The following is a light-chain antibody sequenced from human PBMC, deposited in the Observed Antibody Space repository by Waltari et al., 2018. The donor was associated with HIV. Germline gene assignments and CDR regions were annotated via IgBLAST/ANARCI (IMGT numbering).Light chain of an antibody. J-gene: IGLJ2*01. V-gene: IGLV2-18*02. Sequence: QSALTQPPSVSGSPGQSVTISCTGTSSDVGSYNRVSWYQQPPGTAPKLMIYEVSNRPSGVPDCFSGSKSGNTASLTISGLQAEDEADYYCSSYTSSSTLVFGGGTKLTVL. CDR1: SSDVGSYNR. CDR3: SSYTSSSTLV. CDR2: EVS.